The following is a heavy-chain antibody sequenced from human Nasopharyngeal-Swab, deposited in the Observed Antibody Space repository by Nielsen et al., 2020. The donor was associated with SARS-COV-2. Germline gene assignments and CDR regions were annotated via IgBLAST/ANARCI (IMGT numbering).Heavy chain of an antibody. D-gene: IGHD5-24*01. V-gene: IGHV3-33*01. CDR3: ARDLVRGRWLQYAFDI. CDR2: IRYDGSNK. J-gene: IGHJ3*02. Sequence: GESLKISCAASGFTFSSYGMHWVRQAPGKGLEWVAVIRYDGSNKYYADSVKGRFTISRDNSKNTLYLQMNSLRAEDTAVYYCARDLVRGRWLQYAFDIWGQGTMVTVSS. CDR1: GFTFSSYG.